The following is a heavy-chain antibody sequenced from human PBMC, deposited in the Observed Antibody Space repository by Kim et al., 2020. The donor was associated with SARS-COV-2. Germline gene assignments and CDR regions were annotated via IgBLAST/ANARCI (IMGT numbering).Heavy chain of an antibody. V-gene: IGHV4-39*01. J-gene: IGHJ5*02. CDR2: FYYSGSS. D-gene: IGHD3-3*02. CDR3: SRHISSFGVFGAWFDR. CDR1: GGSISSSCYY. Sequence: SETLSLTCTVSGGSISSSCYYWVRHRQPPGLELDWIVCFYYSGSSYYNPSLKSRVTISVYTTKNQFSLTLSSVTAADAAVYYCSRHISSFGVFGAWFDR.